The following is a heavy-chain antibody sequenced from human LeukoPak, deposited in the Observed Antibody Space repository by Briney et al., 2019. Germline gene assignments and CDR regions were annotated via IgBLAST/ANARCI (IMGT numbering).Heavy chain of an antibody. V-gene: IGHV1-18*01. Sequence: ASVKVSCTASGYTFTSYGITWVRQAPGQGLEWMGWISIYNGNTNYAQKLQGRVTMTTDTSTSTAYVELRSLRSDDTAVYYCARAVVYDNVWGSYPTDYWGQGTLVTVSS. CDR2: ISIYNGNT. J-gene: IGHJ4*02. CDR1: GYTFTSYG. CDR3: ARAVVYDNVWGSYPTDY. D-gene: IGHD3-16*01.